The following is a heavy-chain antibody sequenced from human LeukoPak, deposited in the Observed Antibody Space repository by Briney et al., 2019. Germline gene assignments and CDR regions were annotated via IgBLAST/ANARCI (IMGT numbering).Heavy chain of an antibody. V-gene: IGHV3-21*01. J-gene: IGHJ4*02. D-gene: IGHD5-18*01. CDR1: GFTFSSYS. Sequence: PGGSLRLSCAASGFTFSSYSMNWVRQAPGKGLEWVSSISSSSIYIYYADSVKGRFTISRDNAKNSLYLQMNSLRAEDTSVYYCARAPGGRYSYGSYFDYWGPGTLVTVSS. CDR3: ARAPGGRYSYGSYFDY. CDR2: ISSSSIYI.